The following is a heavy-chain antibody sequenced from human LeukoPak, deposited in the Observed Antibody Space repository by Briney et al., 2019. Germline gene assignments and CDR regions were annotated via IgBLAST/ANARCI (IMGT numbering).Heavy chain of an antibody. J-gene: IGHJ4*02. CDR1: GFTFSSYA. D-gene: IGHD5-12*01. CDR2: ISGSGGST. V-gene: IGHV3-23*01. CDR3: AKDSGYDFFVDYFDY. Sequence: GGSLRLSCAASGFTFSSYAMSWVRQAPGKGLEWVSAISGSGGSTYYADSVKGRFTISRDKSKNTLHLQMNSLRVKDTAVYYCAKDSGYDFFVDYFDYWGQGTLVTVSS.